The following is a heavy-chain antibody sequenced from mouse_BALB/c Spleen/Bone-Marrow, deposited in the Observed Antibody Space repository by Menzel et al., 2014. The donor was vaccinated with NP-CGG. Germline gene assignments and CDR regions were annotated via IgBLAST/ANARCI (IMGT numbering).Heavy chain of an antibody. CDR2: IDPANGNT. V-gene: IGHV14-3*02. CDR1: SFNIKDTY. Sequence: VQLKDSGAEFVRPGASVKLSCTASSFNIKDTYMDWVKQRPEQGLVWIGRIDPANGNTKYDPKFQGKATITADTSSNTAYLQLSSLTSEDTAVYYCGRGFTDFDYWGQGTTLTVSS. J-gene: IGHJ2*01. CDR3: GRGFTDFDY.